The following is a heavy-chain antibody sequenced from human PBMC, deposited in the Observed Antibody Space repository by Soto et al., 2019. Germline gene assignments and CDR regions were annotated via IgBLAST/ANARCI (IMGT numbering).Heavy chain of an antibody. V-gene: IGHV4-34*01. Sequence: SETLSLTCAVYDGSFSGYYWSWIRQPPGKGLEWIREINHSGSTNYNPPLRRRVTISVDTSKNQFSLKLSAVTAADTALYYCERGHTLIVHIVDTRWVGAYSLDFWGQGTLVTVSS. CDR2: INHSGST. CDR3: ERGHTLIVHIVDTRWVGAYSLDF. CDR1: DGSFSGYY. J-gene: IGHJ4*02. D-gene: IGHD5-12*01.